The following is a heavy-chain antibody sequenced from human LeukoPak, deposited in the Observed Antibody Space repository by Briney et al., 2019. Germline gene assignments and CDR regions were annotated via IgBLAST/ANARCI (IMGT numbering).Heavy chain of an antibody. V-gene: IGHV3-53*01. CDR2: IYSGGST. Sequence: GGSLRLSCAASGFTVSSNYMSWVRQAPGKGLEWVSVIYSGGSTYYAGSVKGRFTISRDNSKNTLYLQMNSLRAEDTAVYYCASIQQLVGSEYFQHWGQGTLVTVSS. D-gene: IGHD6-13*01. CDR1: GFTVSSNY. J-gene: IGHJ1*01. CDR3: ASIQQLVGSEYFQH.